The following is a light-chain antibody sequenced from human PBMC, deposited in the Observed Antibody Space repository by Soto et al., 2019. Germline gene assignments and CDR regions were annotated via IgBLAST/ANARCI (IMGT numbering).Light chain of an antibody. CDR1: SSNIGSNY. CDR3: AAWDDSLNGRV. CDR2: RNN. J-gene: IGLJ1*01. V-gene: IGLV1-47*01. Sequence: QSVLTQPPSASGTPGQRVNISCSGSSSNIGSNYVYWYRQFPGTAPKLLIQRNNQRPSGVPARFSGSKSGTLASLAISGLRSEDEADYYCAAWDDSLNGRVFGTGTKLTVL.